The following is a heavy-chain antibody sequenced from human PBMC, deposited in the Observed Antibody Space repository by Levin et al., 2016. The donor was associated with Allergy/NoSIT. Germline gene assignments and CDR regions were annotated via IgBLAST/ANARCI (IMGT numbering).Heavy chain of an antibody. J-gene: IGHJ6*02. CDR3: ARNDGDYDWDYYGMDL. D-gene: IGHD4-17*01. V-gene: IGHV4-34*01. Sequence: WIRQPPGKGLEWIAEINHSGSTKYNPSLKSRVTISVDTSKNQVSLKLSSVTAADTGVYYCARNDGDYDWDYYGMDLWGQGTTVTVSS. CDR2: INHSGST.